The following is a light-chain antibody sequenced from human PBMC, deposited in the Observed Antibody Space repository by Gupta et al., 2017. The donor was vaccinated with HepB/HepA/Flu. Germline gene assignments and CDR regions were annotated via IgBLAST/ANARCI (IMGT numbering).Light chain of an antibody. Sequence: HTVWTQEPSFSVSPAGTGTLTCGLSSGSVFTSYYDSWYQQTPGQAPRKLIYSTNSRSAGVPDSFSGSIVGNKAALTITGAQAEDESDYYCRLYNGHGISVFGGGTKLTVL. CDR2: STN. J-gene: IGLJ3*02. CDR1: SGSVFTSYY. V-gene: IGLV8-61*01. CDR3: RLYNGHGISV.